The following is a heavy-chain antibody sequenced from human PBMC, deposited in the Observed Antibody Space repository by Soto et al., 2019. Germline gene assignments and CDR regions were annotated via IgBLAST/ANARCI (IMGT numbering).Heavy chain of an antibody. V-gene: IGHV3-30*18. CDR2: ISYDGSNK. CDR3: AKMKTPKRYQLLLQYYFDY. J-gene: IGHJ4*02. D-gene: IGHD2-2*01. Sequence: PGGSLRLSCAASGFTFSSYGMHWVRQAPGKGLGWVAVISYDGSNKYYADSVKGRFTISRDNSKNTLYLQMNSLRAEDTAVYYCAKMKTPKRYQLLLQYYFDYWGQGTLVTVSS. CDR1: GFTFSSYG.